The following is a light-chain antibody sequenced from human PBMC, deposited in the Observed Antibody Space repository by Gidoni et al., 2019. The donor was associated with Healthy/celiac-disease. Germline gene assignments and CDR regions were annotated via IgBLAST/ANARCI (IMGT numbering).Light chain of an antibody. CDR2: GAS. J-gene: IGKJ1*01. Sequence: EIALTQSPATLSVSPGERATLSCRASLSVSSNLAGYQQKPGQAPRLHSYGASTRATGIPARFTLTISSLQSEDFAVYYCQQYNSRTPWTFGQGTKVEIK. CDR3: QQYNSRTPWT. V-gene: IGKV3-15*01. CDR1: LSVSSN.